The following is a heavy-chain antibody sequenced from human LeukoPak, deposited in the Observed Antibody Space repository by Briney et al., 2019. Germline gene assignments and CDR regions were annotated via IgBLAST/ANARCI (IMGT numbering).Heavy chain of an antibody. J-gene: IGHJ6*02. Sequence: PSETLSLTCAVSGGSISSGGYSWSRIRQPPGKGLEWIGYIYHSGSTYYNPSLKSRVTISVDRSKNQFSLKLSSVTAADTAVYYCAKLTSDMDVWGQGTTVTVSS. CDR1: GGSISSGGYS. CDR2: IYHSGST. CDR3: AKLTSDMDV. D-gene: IGHD2-2*01. V-gene: IGHV4-30-2*01.